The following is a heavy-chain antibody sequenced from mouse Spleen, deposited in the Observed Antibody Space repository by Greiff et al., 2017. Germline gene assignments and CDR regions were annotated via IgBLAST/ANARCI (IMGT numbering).Heavy chain of an antibody. V-gene: IGHV1-19*01. Sequence: EVKLQESGPVLVKPGASVKMSCKASGYTFTDYYMNWVKQSHGKSLEWIGVINPYNGGTSYNQKFKGKATLTVDKSSSTAYMELNSLTSEDSAVYYCARSPYAPFAYWGQGTLVTVSA. J-gene: IGHJ3*01. D-gene: IGHD6-5*01. CDR2: INPYNGGT. CDR1: GYTFTDYY. CDR3: ARSPYAPFAY.